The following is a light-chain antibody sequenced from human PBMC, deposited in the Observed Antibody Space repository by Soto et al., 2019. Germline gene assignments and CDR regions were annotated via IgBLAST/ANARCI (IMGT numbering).Light chain of an antibody. Sequence: EIVLTQSPGTLSLSLGERATLSCRASQSISSGYLAWYQQKPGQAPRLLIYGASSRATGIPDRFSGGGSGTDFTLTISRLEPEDFAVYYCQQFSSYPLTFGGGTKVDIK. CDR2: GAS. V-gene: IGKV3-20*01. CDR1: QSISSGY. J-gene: IGKJ4*01. CDR3: QQFSSYPLT.